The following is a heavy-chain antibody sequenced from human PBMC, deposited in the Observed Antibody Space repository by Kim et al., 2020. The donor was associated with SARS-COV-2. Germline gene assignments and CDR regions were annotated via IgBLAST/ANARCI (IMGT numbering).Heavy chain of an antibody. Sequence: PTYAQGFTGRFVFPLDTSVSTAYLQISSLKAEDTAVYYCARDFRYSSTDYWGQGTLVTVSS. J-gene: IGHJ4*02. CDR2: P. V-gene: IGHV7-4-1*02. CDR3: ARDFRYSSTDY. D-gene: IGHD6-13*01.